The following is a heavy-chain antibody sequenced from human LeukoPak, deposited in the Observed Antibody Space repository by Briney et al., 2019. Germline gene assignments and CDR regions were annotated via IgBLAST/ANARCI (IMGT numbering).Heavy chain of an antibody. J-gene: IGHJ4*02. D-gene: IGHD6-13*01. CDR1: GASFSGYY. CDR3: ARHAAAAGPYYFDY. CDR2: IFHTGST. V-gene: IGHV4-34*12. Sequence: PSETLSLTCAVYGASFSGYYWSWIRQSPGKGLEWIGEIFHTGSTIYNPSLRSRVTMSVDTSKNQFSLKLSSVTAADTAVYYCARHAAAAGPYYFDYWGQGTLVTVSS.